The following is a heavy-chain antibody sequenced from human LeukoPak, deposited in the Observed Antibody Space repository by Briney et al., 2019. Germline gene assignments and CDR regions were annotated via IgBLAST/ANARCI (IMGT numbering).Heavy chain of an antibody. CDR3: AKAAYDSSGSWYYFDY. Sequence: GGSLRLSCAASGFTFSSYWMSWVRQAPGKGLEWVANIKHDGSDKYYVDSLKGRFTISRDNAKNSLYLQMNSLTVEDTAVYYCAKAAYDSSGSWYYFDYWGQGTLVTVSS. V-gene: IGHV3-7*01. D-gene: IGHD3-22*01. CDR2: IKHDGSDK. CDR1: GFTFSSYW. J-gene: IGHJ4*02.